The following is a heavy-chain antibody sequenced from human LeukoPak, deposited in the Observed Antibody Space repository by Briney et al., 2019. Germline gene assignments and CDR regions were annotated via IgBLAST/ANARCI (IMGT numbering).Heavy chain of an antibody. Sequence: PGGSLRLSCAASGFTSSTYSMNWVRQAPGQGLECFSSISSSISYIYSADSVKSRFTISRDNAKSSLYLQMNSLRAEDTAVYYCARGTPDYWGQGTLVTISS. CDR3: ARGTPDY. J-gene: IGHJ4*02. V-gene: IGHV3-21*01. CDR1: GFTSSTYS. CDR2: ISSSISYI.